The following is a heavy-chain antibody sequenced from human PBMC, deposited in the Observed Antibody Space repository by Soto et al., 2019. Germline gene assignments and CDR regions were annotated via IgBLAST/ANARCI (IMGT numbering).Heavy chain of an antibody. J-gene: IGHJ4*02. Sequence: VQLVESGGGVVQPGRSLRLSCAASGFTFSSYAMHWVRQAPGKGLEWVSAISGSGGSTYYADSVKGRFTISRDNSKNTLYLQMNSLRAEDTAVYYCAKKGVGDWNYDYWGQGTLVTVSS. CDR1: GFTFSSYA. CDR2: ISGSGGST. CDR3: AKKGVGDWNYDY. D-gene: IGHD1-7*01. V-gene: IGHV3-23*04.